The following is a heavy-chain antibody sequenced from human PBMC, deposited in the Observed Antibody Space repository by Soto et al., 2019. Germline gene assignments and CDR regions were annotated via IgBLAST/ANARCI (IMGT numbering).Heavy chain of an antibody. CDR2: IIPIFGTA. CDR1: GGTFSSYA. D-gene: IGHD5-12*01. CDR3: ARDRGDGYRFDY. Sequence: SVKVSCKASGGTFSSYAISWVRQAPGQGLEWMGGIIPIFGTANYAQKFQGRVTITADKSTSTAYMELSSLRSEDTAVYYCARDRGDGYRFDYWGQGTLVTVSS. V-gene: IGHV1-69*06. J-gene: IGHJ4*02.